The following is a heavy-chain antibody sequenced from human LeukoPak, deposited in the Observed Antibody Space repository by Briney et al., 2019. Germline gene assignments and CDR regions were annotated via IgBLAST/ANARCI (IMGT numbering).Heavy chain of an antibody. CDR2: IYYSGYT. J-gene: IGHJ6*03. CDR1: GDSISSGSFY. Sequence: PSETLSLTCSVSGDSISSGSFYWSWIRQPPGKGLEWIGRIYYSGYTNYKSSLKSRVTISVDTSKNQFSLKLSSVTAADTAVYYCARTTMVRGTYYMDVWGKGTTVTVSS. D-gene: IGHD3-10*01. CDR3: ARTTMVRGTYYMDV. V-gene: IGHV4-61*01.